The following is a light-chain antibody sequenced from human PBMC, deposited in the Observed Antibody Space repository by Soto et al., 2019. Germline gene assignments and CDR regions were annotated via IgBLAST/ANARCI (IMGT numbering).Light chain of an antibody. V-gene: IGKV1-39*01. CDR1: QGISRY. CDR3: QQSNSTPFT. J-gene: IGKJ3*01. Sequence: DIQLTQSPSSLSASVGDRVTITCRVSQGISRYLNWYQQKPGKAPKLLIYAASSLQSGVPSRFSGSGYRTDLTLTISSLQYEEFATYYCQQSNSTPFTFGPGTKVDI. CDR2: AAS.